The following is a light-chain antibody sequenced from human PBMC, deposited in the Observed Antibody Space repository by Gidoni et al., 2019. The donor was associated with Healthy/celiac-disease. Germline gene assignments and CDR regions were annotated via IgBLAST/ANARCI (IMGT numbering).Light chain of an antibody. CDR3: QQSYSTPLL. Sequence: DLEMTPSPSSLSASVGDRVTITCRASQSISSYLNWYQQKPGKAPKLLIYSASSLQSGVPSRFSGSGSGTDFTLNISSVQAEDVAVYYCQQSYSTPLLFGQGTQVEIK. CDR2: SAS. J-gene: IGKJ1*01. V-gene: IGKV1-39*01. CDR1: QSISSY.